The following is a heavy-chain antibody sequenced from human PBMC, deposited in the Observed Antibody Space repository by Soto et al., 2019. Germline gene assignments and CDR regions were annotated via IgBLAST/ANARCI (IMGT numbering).Heavy chain of an antibody. J-gene: IGHJ4*02. V-gene: IGHV3-30*18. D-gene: IGHD2-15*01. CDR1: GFTFSTYD. CDR2: ISYDTSYK. Sequence: QVQLVESGGGVVQPGGSLRLSCAVSGFTFSTYDMHWVRQAPVKGLEWVAVISYDTSYKNHVDSVKGRFTISRDNSKNTLYLQMTSLRAEDTAVYYCAKVSIAKSSAVTFDSWGQGTLVTVSS. CDR3: AKVSIAKSSAVTFDS.